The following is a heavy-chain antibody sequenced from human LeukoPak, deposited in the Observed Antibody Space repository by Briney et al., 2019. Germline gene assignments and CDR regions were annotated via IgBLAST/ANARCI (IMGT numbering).Heavy chain of an antibody. J-gene: IGHJ4*02. CDR1: GFTFSSYA. D-gene: IGHD3-9*01. V-gene: IGHV3-20*04. CDR3: ARARSTGYYVADY. Sequence: GGSLRLSCAASGFTFSSYAMSWVRQAPGKGLEWVSGINWNGGSTGYADSVKGRFTISRDNAKNSLYLQMNSLRAEDTALYYCARARSTGYYVADYWGQGTLVTVSS. CDR2: INWNGGST.